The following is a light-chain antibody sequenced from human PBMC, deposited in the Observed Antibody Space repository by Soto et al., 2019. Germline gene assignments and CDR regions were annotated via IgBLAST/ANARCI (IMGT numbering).Light chain of an antibody. CDR3: SSYTSSSVV. V-gene: IGLV2-14*01. CDR2: DVS. CDR1: SSDVGGYNY. Sequence: QSALTQPASVSGSPGQSITISCTGTSSDVGGYNYVSWYQQHPGKAPKLIIYDVSNRPSGVSNRFSGSKSGNTASLTISGLQADAEADYYCSSYTSSSVVFGGGTQLTVL. J-gene: IGLJ2*01.